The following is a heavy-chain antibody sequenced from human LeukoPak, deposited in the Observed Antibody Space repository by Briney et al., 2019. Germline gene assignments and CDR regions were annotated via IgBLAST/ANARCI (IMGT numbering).Heavy chain of an antibody. CDR1: GFTFSSYA. V-gene: IGHV3-23*01. J-gene: IGHJ4*02. CDR2: ISGSGGST. CDR3: AKDMEVVVVPAAIEYYFDY. D-gene: IGHD2-2*01. Sequence: GGSLRLSCAASGFTFSSYAMCWVRQAPGKGLEWVSAISGSGGSTYYADSVKGRFTISRDNSKNTLYLQMNSLRAEDTAVYYCAKDMEVVVVPAAIEYYFDYWGQGTLVTVSS.